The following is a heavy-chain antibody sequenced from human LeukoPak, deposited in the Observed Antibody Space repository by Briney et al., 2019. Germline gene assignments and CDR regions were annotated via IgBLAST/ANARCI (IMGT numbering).Heavy chain of an antibody. CDR1: GGTFSSYA. CDR2: IIPIFGTA. CDR3: ARAKSRYYDFWSGYDYGMDV. V-gene: IGHV1-69*13. D-gene: IGHD3-3*01. Sequence: ASVKVSCKASGGTFSSYAISWVRQAPGQGLEWMGGIIPIFGTANYAQKFQGRVTITADESTSTAYMELSSLRSEDAAVYYCARAKSRYYDFWSGYDYGMDVWGQGTTVTVSS. J-gene: IGHJ6*02.